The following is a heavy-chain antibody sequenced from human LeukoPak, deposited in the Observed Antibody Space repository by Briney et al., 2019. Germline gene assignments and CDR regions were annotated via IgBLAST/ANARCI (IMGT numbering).Heavy chain of an antibody. CDR2: IYYSGST. D-gene: IGHD3-22*01. CDR1: GDSISSGSYY. CDR3: ARDYDGSYYDY. J-gene: IGHJ4*02. Sequence: SETLSLTCTVSGDSISSGSYYWGWIRQPPGKGLEWIGSIYYSGSTYYNPSLKSRVTISVDTSKNQFSLKLSSVTAADTAVYYCARDYDGSYYDYWGQGTLVTVSS. V-gene: IGHV4-39*07.